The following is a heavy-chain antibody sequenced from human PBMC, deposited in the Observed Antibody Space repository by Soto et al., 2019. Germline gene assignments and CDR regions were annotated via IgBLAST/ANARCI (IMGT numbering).Heavy chain of an antibody. Sequence: VGSLRLSCAASGFTFSSYAMHWVRRSPGKGLEWVAVISYDGSNKYYADSVKGRFTISRDNSKNTLYLQMNSLRAEDTAVYYCARLAVPGTSVEYLGQRTLVNVSS. D-gene: IGHD6-19*01. J-gene: IGHJ4*02. CDR1: GFTFSSYA. V-gene: IGHV3-30-3*01. CDR2: ISYDGSNK. CDR3: ARLAVPGTSVEY.